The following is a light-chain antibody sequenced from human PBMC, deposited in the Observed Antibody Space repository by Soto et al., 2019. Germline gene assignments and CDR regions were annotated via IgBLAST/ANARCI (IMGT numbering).Light chain of an antibody. J-gene: IGKJ4*01. Sequence: EILLAQSPATLSLSPGERATLSCRASQNIDNYLAWYQQKPGQAPRLLIYDASNGASGIPARFSGGGSGTDFTLIISNVEPEDSAVYYCQQRTEWPPTFGGGTKVDIK. CDR3: QQRTEWPPT. CDR1: QNIDNY. CDR2: DAS. V-gene: IGKV3-11*01.